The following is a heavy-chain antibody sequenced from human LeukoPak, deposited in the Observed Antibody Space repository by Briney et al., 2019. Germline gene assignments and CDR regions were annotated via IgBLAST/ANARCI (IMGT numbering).Heavy chain of an antibody. V-gene: IGHV6-1*01. CDR1: GDSVSRNGAA. CDR2: TYYRSKWYN. Sequence: QTLSLTCAISGDSVSRNGAAWNWIRQSPSRGLEWLGRTYYRSKWYNDYAVSVRSRITINPDTSKNQFSLQLNSVTPEDTAVYYCARDLRDLNLYYYGMDVWGKGSTVTVSS. J-gene: IGHJ6*04. CDR3: ARDLRDLNLYYYGMDV.